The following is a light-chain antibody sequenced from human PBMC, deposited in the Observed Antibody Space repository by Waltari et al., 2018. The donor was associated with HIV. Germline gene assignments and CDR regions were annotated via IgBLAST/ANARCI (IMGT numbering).Light chain of an antibody. CDR2: GVT. Sequence: SALTQPAAVSGSPGQSITFSCTGTGSDVGAYNLVSWYQQHPDKAPKLVMYGVTQRPSGVSDRFSGSKSGNTAYLTISGLQADDEADYFCSSFATTATPVLFGGGTKLTVL. CDR1: GSDVGAYNL. CDR3: SSFATTATPVL. J-gene: IGLJ2*01. V-gene: IGLV2-23*02.